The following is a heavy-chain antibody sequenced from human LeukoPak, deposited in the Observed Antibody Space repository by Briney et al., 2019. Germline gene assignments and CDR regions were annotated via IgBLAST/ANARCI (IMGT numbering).Heavy chain of an antibody. CDR3: ASGSLGDGYGVGDYYQYMDV. D-gene: IGHD5-24*01. CDR2: IMPLFGTA. Sequence: ASVKVSCKASGGTFNSYAISWVRQAPGQGLEWMGGIMPLFGTANYAQEFQGRVTFTTDESASTAYMEVSSLRSEDTAVYYCASGSLGDGYGVGDYYQYMDVWGEGTTVTVTS. J-gene: IGHJ6*03. CDR1: GGTFNSYA. V-gene: IGHV1-69*05.